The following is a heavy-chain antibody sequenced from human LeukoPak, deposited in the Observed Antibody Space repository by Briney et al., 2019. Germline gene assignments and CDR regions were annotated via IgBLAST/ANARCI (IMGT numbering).Heavy chain of an antibody. CDR1: GFTFSSYA. V-gene: IGHV3-23*01. J-gene: IGHJ4*02. D-gene: IGHD1-26*01. CDR3: AKDPQWELPSPFDH. CDR2: ISGSGGST. Sequence: GGSLRLSCAASGFTFSSYAMSWVRQAPGKGLEWVSAISGSGGSTYFADSVKGRFSISRDNSKNTLYLLMNSLRAEDTAVYYCAKDPQWELPSPFDHWDQGTLVTVSS.